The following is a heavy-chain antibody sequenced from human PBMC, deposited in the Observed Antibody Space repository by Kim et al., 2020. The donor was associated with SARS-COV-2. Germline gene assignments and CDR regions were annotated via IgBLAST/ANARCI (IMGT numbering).Heavy chain of an antibody. Sequence: GGSLRLSCAASGFTFSNYAMSWVRQAPGKGLEWVSGISGSGGGTYYADSVKGRFTISRDNSKNTLYLQMNSLRVEDTAVYYCAKDRSSSTSCSNYWGQGTLVTVSS. CDR3: AKDRSSSTSCSNY. CDR2: ISGSGGGT. V-gene: IGHV3-23*01. D-gene: IGHD2-2*01. CDR1: GFTFSNYA. J-gene: IGHJ4*02.